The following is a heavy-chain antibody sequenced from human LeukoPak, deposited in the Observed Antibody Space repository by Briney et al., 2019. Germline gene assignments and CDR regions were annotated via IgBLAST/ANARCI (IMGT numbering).Heavy chain of an antibody. V-gene: IGHV3-7*01. CDR1: GLTFSNYW. D-gene: IGHD1-1*01. CDR2: IKPDGSEK. J-gene: IGHJ4*02. Sequence: GGSLRLSCTVSGLTFSNYWMNWVRQAPGKGLEWVANIKPDGSEKYYVDSVKGRFSISRDNAENSLFLQMNSLRAEDTAVYYCARSELSPSDFDYWGQGTLVTVSS. CDR3: ARSELSPSDFDY.